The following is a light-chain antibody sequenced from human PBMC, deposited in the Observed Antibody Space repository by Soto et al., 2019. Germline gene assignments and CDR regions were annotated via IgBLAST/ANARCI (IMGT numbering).Light chain of an antibody. CDR3: QQYNSYSQT. CDR1: QSISSW. V-gene: IGKV1-5*01. Sequence: EILLTQSPPTLSSSSGERATLPCRASQSISSWLAWYQQKPGKAPKLLIYDASSLESGVPSRFSGSGSGTEFTLTISSLQPDDFATYYCQQYNSYSQTFGQGTKVDIK. CDR2: DAS. J-gene: IGKJ1*01.